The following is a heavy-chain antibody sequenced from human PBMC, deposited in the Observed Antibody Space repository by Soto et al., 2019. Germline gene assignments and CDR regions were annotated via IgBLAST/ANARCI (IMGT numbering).Heavy chain of an antibody. CDR1: GFTFSNYA. D-gene: IGHD6-13*01. Sequence: EVQLLESGGGLVQPGGSLRLSCVASGFTFSNYAVTWVRQAPGKGLEWVSTISGSGGSTYYADSVKGRFTISRDNSRNTLYVQMNSLRAEDTAVYYCAKDQGSSWYEIDYWGQGTLVTVSS. J-gene: IGHJ4*02. CDR2: ISGSGGST. CDR3: AKDQGSSWYEIDY. V-gene: IGHV3-23*01.